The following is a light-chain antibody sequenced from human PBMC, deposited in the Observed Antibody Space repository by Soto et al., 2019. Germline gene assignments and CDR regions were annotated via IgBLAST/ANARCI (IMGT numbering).Light chain of an antibody. Sequence: EIVMTQSPATLSVSPGGRATLSCRASQSVGTTLAWYQQKPGQAPRLVIYGASTRATGFPARFSGSGSGTDFTLTINSLQSEDFAVYYCQQYQQWPFYTFGQGTKLEIK. CDR1: QSVGTT. V-gene: IGKV3-15*01. CDR2: GAS. CDR3: QQYQQWPFYT. J-gene: IGKJ2*01.